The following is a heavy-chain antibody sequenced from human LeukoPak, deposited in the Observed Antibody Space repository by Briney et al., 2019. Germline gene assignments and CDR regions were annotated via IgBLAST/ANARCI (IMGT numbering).Heavy chain of an antibody. CDR1: GGSFSGYY. V-gene: IGHV4-34*01. Sequence: PSETPSLTCAVYGGSFSGYYWSWIRQPPGKGLEWIGEINHSGSTNYNPSLKSRVTISVDTSKNQFSLKLSSVTAADTAVYYCARYFSSGSYFYYYYYMDVWGKGTTVTVSS. J-gene: IGHJ6*03. CDR2: INHSGST. CDR3: ARYFSSGSYFYYYYYMDV. D-gene: IGHD3-10*01.